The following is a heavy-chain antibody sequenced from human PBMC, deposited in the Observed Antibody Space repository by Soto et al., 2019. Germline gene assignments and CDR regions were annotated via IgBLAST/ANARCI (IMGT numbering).Heavy chain of an antibody. CDR3: VKDWSGKKCPCMDV. J-gene: IGHJ6*02. Sequence: GGSLRLSCASSGFTFSSYSMNLVRQAPGKGLEWVSSISSSSSYIYSADSVKGRFTISRDNSGNTLYLQMNILRAEDTAIYYCVKDWSGKKCPCMDVWGQGTTVTVSS. CDR2: ISSSSSYI. D-gene: IGHD3-3*01. V-gene: IGHV3-21*04. CDR1: GFTFSSYS.